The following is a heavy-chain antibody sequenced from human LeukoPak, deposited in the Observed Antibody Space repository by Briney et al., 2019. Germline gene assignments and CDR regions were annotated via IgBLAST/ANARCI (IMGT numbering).Heavy chain of an antibody. Sequence: GGSLRLSCAASGFTFTSYAMSWARQAPGKGLEWVAEIIQDGGATYYVDSVKGRFTISRDNDKRSTYLQMNSLRAEDTAMYYCATSDFYHSGRGGVSPSDHWGQGTLVTVSS. J-gene: IGHJ4*02. D-gene: IGHD3-10*01. CDR3: ATSDFYHSGRGGVSPSDH. CDR1: GFTFTSYA. V-gene: IGHV3-7*01. CDR2: IIQDGGAT.